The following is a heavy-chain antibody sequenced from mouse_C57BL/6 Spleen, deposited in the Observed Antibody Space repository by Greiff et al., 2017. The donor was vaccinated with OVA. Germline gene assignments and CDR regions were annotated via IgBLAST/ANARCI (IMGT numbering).Heavy chain of an antibody. CDR2: IDPETGGT. Sequence: QVTLKESGAELVRPGASVTLSCKASGYTFTDYEMHWVKQTPVHGLEWIGAIDPETGGTAYNQKFKGKAILTADKSSSTAYMELRSLTSEDSAVYYCTTYYYGSSYAWFAYWGQGALVTVSA. CDR3: TTYYYGSSYAWFAY. D-gene: IGHD1-1*01. V-gene: IGHV1-15*01. CDR1: GYTFTDYE. J-gene: IGHJ3*01.